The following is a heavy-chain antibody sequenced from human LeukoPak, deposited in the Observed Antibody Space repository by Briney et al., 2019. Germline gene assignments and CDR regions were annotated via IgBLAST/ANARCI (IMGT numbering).Heavy chain of an antibody. Sequence: GGSLRLSCAASGFIFSSYSMNWVRQAPGKGLEWVSYISSSSSTIYYADSVKGRFTISRDNAKNSLYLQTNSLRAEDTAVYYCARVGYGSLGPYYYGMDVWGQGTTVTVSS. J-gene: IGHJ6*02. CDR3: ARVGYGSLGPYYYGMDV. D-gene: IGHD2-2*03. V-gene: IGHV3-48*01. CDR1: GFIFSSYS. CDR2: ISSSSSTI.